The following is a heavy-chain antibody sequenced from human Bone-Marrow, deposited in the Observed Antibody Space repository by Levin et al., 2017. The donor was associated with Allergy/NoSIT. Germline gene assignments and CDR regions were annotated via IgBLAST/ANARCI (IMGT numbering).Heavy chain of an antibody. D-gene: IGHD3-3*01. J-gene: IGHJ4*02. CDR1: GFTFINAW. CDR2: IKSKTDGGTT. Sequence: GESLKISCEASGFTFINAWMSWVRQAPGKGLEWVGRIKSKTDGGTTDYTAPVKGRFIISRDDSKNTLYLQMNSLKTDDTAVYYCTTGAESVLDDYWGQGTLVTVSA. CDR3: TTGAESVLDDY. V-gene: IGHV3-15*01.